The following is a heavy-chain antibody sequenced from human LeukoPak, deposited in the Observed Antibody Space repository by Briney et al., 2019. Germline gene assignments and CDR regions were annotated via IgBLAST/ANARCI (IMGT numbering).Heavy chain of an antibody. CDR2: INHSGST. V-gene: IGHV4-34*01. Sequence: SETLSLTCAVYGGSFSGYYWSWIRQPPGKGLEWIGEINHSGSTNYNPSLKGRVTISVDTSKNQFSLKLSSVTAADTAVYYCARGPYDSSGYYIDYWGQGTLVTVSS. D-gene: IGHD3-22*01. CDR1: GGSFSGYY. CDR3: ARGPYDSSGYYIDY. J-gene: IGHJ4*02.